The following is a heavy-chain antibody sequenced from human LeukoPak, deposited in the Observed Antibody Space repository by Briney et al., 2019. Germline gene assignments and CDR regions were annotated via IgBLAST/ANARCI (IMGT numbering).Heavy chain of an antibody. CDR3: ATLDPAECTNGVCYTFDY. CDR1: GYTFTGYY. Sequence: ASVKVSCKASGYTFTGYYMHWVRQAPGQGREWMGRINPNSGGTNYAQKFQGRVTMTRDTSISTAYMELSRLRSNDTAVYYCATLDPAECTNGVCYTFDYWGQGTLVTVSS. V-gene: IGHV1-2*06. D-gene: IGHD2-8*01. J-gene: IGHJ4*02. CDR2: INPNSGGT.